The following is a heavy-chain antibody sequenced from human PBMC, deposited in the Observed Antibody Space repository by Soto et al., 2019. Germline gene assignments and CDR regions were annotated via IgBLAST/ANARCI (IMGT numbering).Heavy chain of an antibody. CDR3: ARVDGDFYFDY. CDR1: GGSISSYY. D-gene: IGHD4-17*01. J-gene: IGHJ4*02. V-gene: IGHV4-59*01. Sequence: QVQLQESGPGLVKPSETLSLTCTVSGGSISSYYWSWIRQPPGKGLEWIGYIYYSGSTNYNPSLNSRVTISVDTSKNQFSLKLSSVTAADTAVYYCARVDGDFYFDYWGQGTLVTVSS. CDR2: IYYSGST.